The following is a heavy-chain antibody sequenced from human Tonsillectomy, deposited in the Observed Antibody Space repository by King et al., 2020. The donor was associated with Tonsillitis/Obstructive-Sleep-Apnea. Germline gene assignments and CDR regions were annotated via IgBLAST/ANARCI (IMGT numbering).Heavy chain of an antibody. CDR1: GYTFTNYG. Sequence: VQLVESGAEVKKPGASVKVSCKASGYTFTNYGISWVRQAPGQGLEWMGWISAYNGNTNYTQKLQGRVTMTTDTSTNTAYMQLRSLRSDDTAVYYCARDREGYSRHWSDPWGQGTLVTVSS. D-gene: IGHD4-23*01. CDR2: ISAYNGNT. V-gene: IGHV1-18*01. J-gene: IGHJ5*02. CDR3: ARDREGYSRHWSDP.